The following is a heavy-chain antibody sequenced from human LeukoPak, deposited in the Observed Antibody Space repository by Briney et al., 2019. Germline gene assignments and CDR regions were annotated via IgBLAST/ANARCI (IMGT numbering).Heavy chain of an antibody. J-gene: IGHJ3*02. CDR3: ARLTTQIMHDAVDM. Sequence: SGPALVKPRQTLTLTCTFSGFSLSTSGMCVSWIRQPPGKALEWLARIDWDDDKYYTTSLKTRLTISKDTSKNQVVLTMTNMDPVDTATYYCARLTTQIMHDAVDMWGQGTMAIVSS. D-gene: IGHD3-22*01. CDR2: IDWDDDK. CDR1: GFSLSTSGMC. V-gene: IGHV2-70*11.